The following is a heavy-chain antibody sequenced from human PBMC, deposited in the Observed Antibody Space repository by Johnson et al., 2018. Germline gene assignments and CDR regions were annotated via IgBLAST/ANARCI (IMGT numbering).Heavy chain of an antibody. CDR1: GFTFSSYG. CDR2: IRNKADSYTT. V-gene: IGHV3-72*01. J-gene: IGHJ4*02. D-gene: IGHD3-10*01. CDR3: ARGPSTLIRGVNTPNDY. Sequence: VQLVESGGGVVQPGRSLRLSCAASGFTFSSYGMHWVRQAPGKGLEWVGRIRNKADSYTTEYAASVKGRFAISRDDSKKSLYLGMNSPKTEDTAVYYCARGPSTLIRGVNTPNDYWGQGTLVTVSS.